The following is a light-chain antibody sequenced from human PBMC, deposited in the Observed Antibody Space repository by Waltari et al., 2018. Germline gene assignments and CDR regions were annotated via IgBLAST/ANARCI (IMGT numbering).Light chain of an antibody. CDR2: DAF. CDR3: QQRSNWPTLFT. CDR1: QSVGSF. V-gene: IGKV3-11*01. J-gene: IGKJ3*01. Sequence: EIVLTQSPATLSLSPGERATLSCRASQSVGSFLAWYQQKPGQAPRLLIYDAFTRATGIPARFSASGSGTDFTLNISGLEPEDFAVYYCQQRSNWPTLFTFGPGTKVNIK.